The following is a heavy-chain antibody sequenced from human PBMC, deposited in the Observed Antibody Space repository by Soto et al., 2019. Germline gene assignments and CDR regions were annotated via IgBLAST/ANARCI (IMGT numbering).Heavy chain of an antibody. CDR3: ARFDCISTSCYNYLDF. J-gene: IGHJ4*02. Sequence: GESLKISCNGSGYSFTKYWITWVRQVPGKGLEWMGRIDPSDSYTNYSPSFQGHVTISADKSLSTAYLQWSSLTASDTAMYYCARFDCISTSCYNYLDFWGQGTLVTVSS. CDR2: IDPSDSYT. CDR1: GYSFTKYW. V-gene: IGHV5-10-1*01. D-gene: IGHD2-2*02.